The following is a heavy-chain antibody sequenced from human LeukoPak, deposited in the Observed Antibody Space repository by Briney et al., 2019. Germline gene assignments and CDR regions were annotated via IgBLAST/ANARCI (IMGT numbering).Heavy chain of an antibody. CDR1: GFTFSSYA. V-gene: IGHV3-30-3*01. J-gene: IGHJ4*02. CDR3: ATPDPLVYSSSKLHDY. CDR2: LSYDANE. D-gene: IGHD6-6*01. Sequence: GGSLRLSCAAAGFTFSSYAMHWVRQAPGKGLDLEWVTVLSYDANEYYTDSVKGRFTISRDNSKNTLYLQMNSLRAEDTAVYYCATPDPLVYSSSKLHDYWGQGTLVTVSS.